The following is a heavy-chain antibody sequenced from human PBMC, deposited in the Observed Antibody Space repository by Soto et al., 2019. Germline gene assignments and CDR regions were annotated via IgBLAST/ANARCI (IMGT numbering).Heavy chain of an antibody. V-gene: IGHV3-7*01. Sequence: EEQLVESGGGLVQPGGSLRLSCAASGFTFGTYWMNWVRQAPGKGLEWVGNIKQDGSEQYYGDSAKGRFTTSRDNTKNSLYLQMNGLRLDDTAVYYCARSRAPSLWKGNWFDPWGQGTLVTVSS. CDR3: ARSRAPSLWKGNWFDP. CDR2: IKQDGSEQ. CDR1: GFTFGTYW. D-gene: IGHD3-16*01. J-gene: IGHJ5*02.